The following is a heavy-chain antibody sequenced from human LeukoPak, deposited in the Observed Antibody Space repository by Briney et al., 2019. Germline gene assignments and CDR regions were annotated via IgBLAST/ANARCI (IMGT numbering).Heavy chain of an antibody. D-gene: IGHD3-22*01. CDR1: GYTFTSYG. Sequence: ASVKVSCKASGYTFTSYGISWVRQAPGQGLEWMGWISAYNGNTNYAQKLQGRVTMTTDTSTSTAYMELRSLRSDDTAVYYCARCGAGGPINYYSERYFDYWGQGTLVTVSS. J-gene: IGHJ4*02. CDR3: ARCGAGGPINYYSERYFDY. V-gene: IGHV1-18*01. CDR2: ISAYNGNT.